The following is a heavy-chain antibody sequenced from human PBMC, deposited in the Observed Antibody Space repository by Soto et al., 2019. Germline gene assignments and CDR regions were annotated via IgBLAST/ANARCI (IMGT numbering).Heavy chain of an antibody. J-gene: IGHJ4*02. Sequence: PSETLSLTCTVSGGSISSSSYYWGWIRQPPGKGLEWIGSIYYSGSAYYNPSLKSRVTISVDTSKNQFSLKLSSVTAADTAVYYCARHPHSGYDYYFDYWGQGTLVTVSS. CDR2: IYYSGSA. CDR3: ARHPHSGYDYYFDY. V-gene: IGHV4-39*01. CDR1: GGSISSSSYY. D-gene: IGHD5-12*01.